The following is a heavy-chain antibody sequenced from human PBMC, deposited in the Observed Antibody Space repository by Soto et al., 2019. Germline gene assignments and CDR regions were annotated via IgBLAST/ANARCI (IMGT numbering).Heavy chain of an antibody. Sequence: QVQLVQSGSEVQKPGSSVKVSCKASGGSFDNHVFAWVRQAPGQGLEWLGQIIPAYGAPNYAQRFQGRLTITADESTSSAHMELSSLTSDDTAVYYCARSPRGIIVVVSTGFDSWGQGTLITVAS. V-gene: IGHV1-69*01. CDR3: ARSPRGIIVVVSTGFDS. CDR2: IIPAYGAP. D-gene: IGHD2-21*01. CDR1: GGSFDNHV. J-gene: IGHJ4*02.